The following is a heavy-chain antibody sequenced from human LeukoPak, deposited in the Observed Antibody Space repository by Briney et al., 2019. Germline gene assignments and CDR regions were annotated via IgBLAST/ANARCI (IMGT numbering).Heavy chain of an antibody. D-gene: IGHD3-9*01. CDR1: AYSFTSYW. CDR3: ATLGYYDILTGYYKVRNYYYGMDV. V-gene: IGHV5-51*01. Sequence: GEPLKISCKGSAYSFTSYWNGWGRQMPGKGLGGMGIIYPGDCDTKYSPSFQGQVTISADKSISTAYRQWSSLKASDTAMYYCATLGYYDILTGYYKVRNYYYGMDVWGQGTTVTVSS. J-gene: IGHJ6*02. CDR2: IYPGDCDT.